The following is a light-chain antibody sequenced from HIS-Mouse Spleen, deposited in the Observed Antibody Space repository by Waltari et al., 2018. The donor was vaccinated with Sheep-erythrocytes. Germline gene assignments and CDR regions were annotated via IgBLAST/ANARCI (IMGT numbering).Light chain of an antibody. CDR2: EGS. CDR3: CSYAGSSTYVV. CDR1: SSDVGSYNL. J-gene: IGLJ2*01. Sequence: QSALTQPASVSGSPGQSITISCTGTSSDVGSYNLVSWYQQHPGKAPKLLIYEGSKRPSGVSTRFSGSKSGNTASLTISGLQAEDEADYYCCSYAGSSTYVVFGGGTKLTVL. V-gene: IGLV2-23*01.